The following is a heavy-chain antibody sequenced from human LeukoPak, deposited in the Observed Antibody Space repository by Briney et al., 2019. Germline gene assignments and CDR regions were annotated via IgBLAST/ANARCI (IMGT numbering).Heavy chain of an antibody. Sequence: ASVKVSCKASGGTFSSYAISWVRQAPGQGLEWMGGIIPIFCTANYAQKFQGRVTITADKSTSTAYMELSSLRSEDTAVYYCARGHITMVRGVEGMDVWGKGTTVTVSS. CDR1: GGTFSSYA. D-gene: IGHD3-10*01. CDR2: IIPIFCTA. V-gene: IGHV1-69*06. CDR3: ARGHITMVRGVEGMDV. J-gene: IGHJ6*04.